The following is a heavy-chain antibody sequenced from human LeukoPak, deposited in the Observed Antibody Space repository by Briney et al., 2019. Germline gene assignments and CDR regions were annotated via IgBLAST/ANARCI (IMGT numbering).Heavy chain of an antibody. J-gene: IGHJ4*02. D-gene: IGHD2-15*01. V-gene: IGHV1-46*01. CDR1: GYTFTSNY. Sequence: ASVTVSCKASGYTFTSNYIHWVRQAPGQGLEWMGIINPSGGSTSYAQKFQGRVTMTRDTSTSTVYMELSSLRSEDTAVYYCATDYCSGGSCYSGMFDYWGQGTLVTVSS. CDR2: INPSGGST. CDR3: ATDYCSGGSCYSGMFDY.